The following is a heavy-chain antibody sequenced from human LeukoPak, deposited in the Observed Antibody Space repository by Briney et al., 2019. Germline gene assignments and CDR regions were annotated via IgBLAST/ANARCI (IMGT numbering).Heavy chain of an antibody. CDR3: VRGGTYWTVS. CDR2: IWYDGSNK. V-gene: IGHV3-33*01. Sequence: PGGSLRPSCAASGFTFSSYGMHWVRQAPGKGLEWVAVIWYDGSNKYYADSVSGRFTISRDNTNDSLFLQMNSLRVDDTAVYYCVRGGTYWTVSWGQGTLVNVS. J-gene: IGHJ5*01. CDR1: GFTFSSYG.